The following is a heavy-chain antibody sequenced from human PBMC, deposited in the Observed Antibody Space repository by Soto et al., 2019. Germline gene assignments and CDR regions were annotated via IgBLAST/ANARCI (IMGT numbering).Heavy chain of an antibody. CDR2: INAGSGNT. D-gene: IGHD3-3*02. CDR1: GYTFSAYT. Sequence: QAQLVQYGAEMKKPGASVKVSCKAAGYTFSAYTMNWVRQAPGQSLEWRGWINAGSGNTKYSQNFLGRVSITRDSSARTVDRELTGLKSEDTAVYYCARDTETLGPRANDALDIWGQGTMVTVSS. J-gene: IGHJ3*02. CDR3: ARDTETLGPRANDALDI. V-gene: IGHV1-3*01.